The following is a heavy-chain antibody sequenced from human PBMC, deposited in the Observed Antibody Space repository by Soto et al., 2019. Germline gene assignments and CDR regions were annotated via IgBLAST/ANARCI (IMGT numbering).Heavy chain of an antibody. CDR1: GFTFSSYA. Sequence: GGSLRLSCAASGFTFSSYAMSWVRQAPGKGLEWAATIRYSGGKEYYADSVKGRFTVSRDNSKNTLYLQMNSLRAEDTAVYYCAKGSGLSSGYDFFFDHWGQGTLVTVSS. CDR2: IRYSGGKE. D-gene: IGHD5-12*01. CDR3: AKGSGLSSGYDFFFDH. J-gene: IGHJ4*02. V-gene: IGHV3-23*01.